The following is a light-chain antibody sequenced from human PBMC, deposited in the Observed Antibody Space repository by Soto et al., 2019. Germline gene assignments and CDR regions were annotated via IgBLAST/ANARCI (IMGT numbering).Light chain of an antibody. Sequence: DIQMTQSPSTLSGSVGDRVTITCRASQTISSWLAWYQQKPGKAPKLLIYKASTLKSGVPSRFSGSGSGTEFTLTISRLEPEDFAVYYCQQYGGFAGTFGQGTKVDIK. J-gene: IGKJ1*01. CDR2: KAS. V-gene: IGKV1-5*03. CDR1: QTISSW. CDR3: QQYGGFAGT.